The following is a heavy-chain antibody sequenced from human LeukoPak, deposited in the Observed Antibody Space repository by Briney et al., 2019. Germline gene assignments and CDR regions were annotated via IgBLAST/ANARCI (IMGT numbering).Heavy chain of an antibody. Sequence: GGSLRLSCAASGFTFGSYAMHWVRQAPGKGLEWVAVISYDGSNKYYADSVKGRFTISRDNSKNTLYLQMNSLRAEDTAVYYCARDNDDYDVNWFDPWGQGTLVTVSS. D-gene: IGHD4-17*01. V-gene: IGHV3-30-3*01. CDR1: GFTFGSYA. J-gene: IGHJ5*02. CDR3: ARDNDDYDVNWFDP. CDR2: ISYDGSNK.